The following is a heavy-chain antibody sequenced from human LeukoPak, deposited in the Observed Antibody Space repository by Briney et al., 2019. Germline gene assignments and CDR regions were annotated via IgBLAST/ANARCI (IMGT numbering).Heavy chain of an antibody. CDR3: ARRTRSGNFYYYYYMDV. CDR1: GDSISSYY. D-gene: IGHD1-1*01. Sequence: EASETLSLTCTVSGDSISSYYWSWIRQPPGKGLEWIGYIYYSGSTSYSPSLKSRVTISVDTSKNQFSLNLSSVTAADTAVYYCARRTRSGNFYYYYYMDVWGKGTTVTISS. V-gene: IGHV4-59*01. J-gene: IGHJ6*03. CDR2: IYYSGST.